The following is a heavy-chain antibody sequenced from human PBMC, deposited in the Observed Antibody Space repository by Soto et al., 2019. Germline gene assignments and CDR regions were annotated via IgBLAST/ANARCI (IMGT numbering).Heavy chain of an antibody. Sequence: QVQLVESGGGVVQPGRSLRLSCAASGFTFSSYAMHWVRQAPGKGLEWVAVISYDGSNKYYADSVKGRFTISRDNSKNTLYLQMNSLRAEDTAVYYCTRLLTNGVWREDYYYGMDVWGQGTTVTVSS. D-gene: IGHD2-8*01. CDR2: ISYDGSNK. CDR1: GFTFSSYA. CDR3: TRLLTNGVWREDYYYGMDV. J-gene: IGHJ6*02. V-gene: IGHV3-30-3*01.